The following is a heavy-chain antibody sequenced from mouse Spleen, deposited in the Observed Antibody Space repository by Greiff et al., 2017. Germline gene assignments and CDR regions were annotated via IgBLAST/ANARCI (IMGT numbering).Heavy chain of an antibody. J-gene: IGHJ4*01. CDR1: GFSLTSYG. Sequence: VQRVESGPGLVQPSQSLSITCTVSGFSLTSYGVHWVRQSPGKGLEWLGVIWSGGSTDYNAAFISRLSISKDNSKSQVFFKMNSLQADDTAIYYCASYYYGSGPYAMDYWGQGTSVTVSS. CDR2: IWSGGST. D-gene: IGHD1-1*01. CDR3: ASYYYGSGPYAMDY. V-gene: IGHV2-2*01.